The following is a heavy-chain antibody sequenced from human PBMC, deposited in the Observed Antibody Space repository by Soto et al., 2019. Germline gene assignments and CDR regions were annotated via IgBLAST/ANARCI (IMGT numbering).Heavy chain of an antibody. J-gene: IGHJ3*01. CDR2: IYYSGST. CDR1: GGSISSGDYS. Sequence: PSETPSLTCAVSGGSISSGDYSWRWIRQPPGKGLEWIGYIYYSGSTNYNPSLKSRVTISVDTSKNQFSLKLSSVTAADTAVYYCARVWGGAFDFWGQGTMVTVS. CDR3: ARVWGGAFDF. D-gene: IGHD3-10*01. V-gene: IGHV4-61*08.